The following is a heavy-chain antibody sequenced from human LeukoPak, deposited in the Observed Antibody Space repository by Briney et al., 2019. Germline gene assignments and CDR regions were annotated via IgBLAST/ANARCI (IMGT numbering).Heavy chain of an antibody. J-gene: IGHJ5*02. V-gene: IGHV4-31*03. CDR3: AGGEVGAIYNWFDP. CDR1: GGSISSGGYY. CDR2: IYYSGST. Sequence: SETLSLTCTVSGGSISSGGYYWSWIRQHPGKGLEWIGYIYYSGSTYYNPSLKSRVTISVDTSKNQFSLKLSSVTAADTAVYYCAGGEVGAIYNWFDPWGQGTLVTVSS. D-gene: IGHD1-26*01.